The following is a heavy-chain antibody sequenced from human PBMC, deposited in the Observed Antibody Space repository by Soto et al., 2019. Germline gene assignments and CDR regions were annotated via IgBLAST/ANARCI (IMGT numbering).Heavy chain of an antibody. V-gene: IGHV4-31*03. Sequence: SETLSLTCTVSGGSISRGGYYWTWIRQHPGKGLEWIGYIYYSGSTYYNPSLKSRLTISLDTSKNQVSLKVSSVTAADTAVYYCAKDSGYNYGYFRWFDPWGQGTLVTVSS. J-gene: IGHJ5*02. CDR1: GGSISRGGYY. CDR3: AKDSGYNYGYFRWFDP. CDR2: IYYSGST. D-gene: IGHD5-18*01.